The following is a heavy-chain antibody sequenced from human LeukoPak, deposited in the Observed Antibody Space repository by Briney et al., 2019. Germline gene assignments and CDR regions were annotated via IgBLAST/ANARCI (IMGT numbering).Heavy chain of an antibody. CDR3: ARGGDCSSAGCTNEY. D-gene: IGHD2-2*01. CDR2: INHGGST. Sequence: PSETLSLTCAVYGGXFSGYFCSWIRQSPGKGLEWLGAINHGGSTYYNPSLKSRVTISVDTSKNQFSLKLSSVTAADTAVYYCARGGDCSSAGCTNEYWGQGTLVTVSS. V-gene: IGHV4-34*01. CDR1: GGXFSGYF. J-gene: IGHJ4*02.